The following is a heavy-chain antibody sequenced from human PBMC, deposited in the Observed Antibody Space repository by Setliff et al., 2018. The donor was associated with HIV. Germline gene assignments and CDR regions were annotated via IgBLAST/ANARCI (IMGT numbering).Heavy chain of an antibody. D-gene: IGHD3-22*01. V-gene: IGHV1-8*02. CDR3: ARARRDSYDRGRRSHYYIDV. J-gene: IGHJ6*03. CDR2: MNPNSGDT. Sequence: ASVKVSCKASGYTFSSYDINWVRQATGQGLEWMGWMNPNSGDTGYAQKLQGRVTMTRDTSISTAYMELNNLKFEDTAVYYCARARRDSYDRGRRSHYYIDVWGKGTTVTVSS. CDR1: GYTFSSYD.